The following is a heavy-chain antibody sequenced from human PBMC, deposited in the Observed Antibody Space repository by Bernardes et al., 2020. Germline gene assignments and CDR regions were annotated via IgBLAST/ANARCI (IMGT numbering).Heavy chain of an antibody. Sequence: ASEKVSCKASGYTFTGYYMHWVRQAPGQGLEWMGRINPNSGGTNYAQKFQGRVTMTRDTSISTAHMELSRLISDDTAVYFCARAGSLLLWFGENSVNFDYWGQGTLVTVSS. CDR1: GYTFTGYY. J-gene: IGHJ4*02. CDR3: ARAGSLLLWFGENSVNFDY. V-gene: IGHV1-2*06. D-gene: IGHD3-10*01. CDR2: INPNSGGT.